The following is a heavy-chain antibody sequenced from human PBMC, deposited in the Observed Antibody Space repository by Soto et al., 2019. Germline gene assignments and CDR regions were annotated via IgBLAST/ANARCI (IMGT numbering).Heavy chain of an antibody. D-gene: IGHD3-22*01. Sequence: EVQLVESGGGLVQPGGSLRLSCAASGFTFSSYWMSWVRQAPGKGLAWVANIKQDGSEKYYVDSVKGRFTISRDNAKNSLYLQMNSLRAEDTAVYYCARRGLFYDSSGYNTVFDYWGQGTLVTVSS. V-gene: IGHV3-7*05. CDR3: ARRGLFYDSSGYNTVFDY. CDR2: IKQDGSEK. J-gene: IGHJ4*02. CDR1: GFTFSSYW.